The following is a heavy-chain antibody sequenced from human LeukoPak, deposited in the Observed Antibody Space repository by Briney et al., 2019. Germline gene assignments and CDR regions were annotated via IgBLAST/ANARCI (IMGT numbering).Heavy chain of an antibody. CDR3: ANGSGYDPGRSGVTADYYYYGMDV. V-gene: IGHV1-2*02. D-gene: IGHD5-12*01. J-gene: IGHJ6*02. CDR2: INPNSGST. CDR1: GYTFTGYY. Sequence: ASVKVSCKASGYTFTGYYMHWVRQAPGQGLEWMGWINPNSGSTNYAQKFQGRVTMTRDTPISTAYMELSRLRSDDTAVYYCANGSGYDPGRSGVTADYYYYGMDVWGQGTTVTVSS.